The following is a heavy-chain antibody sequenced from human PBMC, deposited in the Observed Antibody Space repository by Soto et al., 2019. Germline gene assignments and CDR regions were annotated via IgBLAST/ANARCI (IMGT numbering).Heavy chain of an antibody. V-gene: IGHV3-23*01. D-gene: IGHD1-1*01. J-gene: IGHJ4*01. Sequence: GGSLRLSCAASGFPFSGFSMSWVRQAPGKGLEWVSGIGTYGGSDVNTYYADSVRGRFIISRDNSKNTLYLQMNSLRADDTAVYYCAEDGAWNNPHDYCLDFWGHGTPVTVSS. CDR3: AEDGAWNNPHDYCLDF. CDR1: GFPFSGFS. CDR2: IGTYGGSDVNT.